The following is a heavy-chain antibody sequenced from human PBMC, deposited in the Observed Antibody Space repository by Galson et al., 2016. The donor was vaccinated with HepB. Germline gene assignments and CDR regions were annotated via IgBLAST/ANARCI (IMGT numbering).Heavy chain of an antibody. V-gene: IGHV3-53*01. CDR3: ARSSGWYGYFQH. CDR1: GFTVSSNY. D-gene: IGHD6-19*01. J-gene: IGHJ1*01. Sequence: SLRLSCAASGFTVSSNYMSWVRQAPGKGLEWVSVIYSAGGTSYADSVKGRFSISRDNSKNTVYLQMNSLRAEDTAVYYCARSSGWYGYFQHWGQGTLVTVSS. CDR2: IYSAGGT.